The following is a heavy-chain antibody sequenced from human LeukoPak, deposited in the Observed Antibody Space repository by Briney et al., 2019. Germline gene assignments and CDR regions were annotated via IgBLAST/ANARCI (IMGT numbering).Heavy chain of an antibody. CDR1: GYTFTSYY. CDR2: INPSGGST. D-gene: IGHD3-9*01. V-gene: IGHV1-46*01. CDR3: ARETVYDILTGYQPTPGGEFDP. J-gene: IGHJ5*02. Sequence: ASSKVSCKASGYTFTSYYMHWVRHAPGQGLEWMGIINPSGGSTSYAQKFQGRVTMTRDTSTSTVYMELSSLSSEDTAVYYCARETVYDILTGYQPTPGGEFDPWGQGTLVTVSS.